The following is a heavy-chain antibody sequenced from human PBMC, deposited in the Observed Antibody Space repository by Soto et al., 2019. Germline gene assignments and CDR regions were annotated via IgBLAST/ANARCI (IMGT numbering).Heavy chain of an antibody. D-gene: IGHD2-21*01. CDR2: MGGANGDT. J-gene: IGHJ3*02. CDR1: GFIFSNYA. Sequence: EVQMLESGGGLVQPGGSLRLSCEASGFIFSNYAMRWVRQATGKGLEWVAGMGGANGDTYYADSVRGRFDISRDNSKSTLFLQMNSLRAEDTAVYYCAKDRVNHNSVWDPFDIWGQGTMVTVSS. CDR3: AKDRVNHNSVWDPFDI. V-gene: IGHV3-23*01.